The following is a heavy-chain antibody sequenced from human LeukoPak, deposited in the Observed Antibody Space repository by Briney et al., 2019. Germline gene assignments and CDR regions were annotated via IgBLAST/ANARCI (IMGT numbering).Heavy chain of an antibody. Sequence: GGSLRLSCAASGFTFSNAWMSWVRQAPGKGLEWVGRIKSKTDGGTTDYAAPVKGRFTISRDDSKNTLYLQMNSLKTEDTAVYYCTTLLWFGEYYYYYYYMDVWGKGTTVTISS. V-gene: IGHV3-15*01. CDR2: IKSKTDGGTT. J-gene: IGHJ6*03. D-gene: IGHD3-10*01. CDR1: GFTFSNAW. CDR3: TTLLWFGEYYYYYYYMDV.